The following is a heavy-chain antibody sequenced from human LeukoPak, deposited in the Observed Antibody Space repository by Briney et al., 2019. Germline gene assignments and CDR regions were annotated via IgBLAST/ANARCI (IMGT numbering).Heavy chain of an antibody. CDR2: ISWKGDTT. V-gene: IGHV3-20*04. D-gene: IGHD4-23*01. CDR3: AKVLFTVAYFDY. Sequence: GESLRLSCAASGFTFNNYAMTWVRHTPGKGPEWVSLISWKGDTTAYAESVRGRFTISRDNSKNTLYLQMNSLRAEDTAVYYCAKVLFTVAYFDYWGQGTLVTVSS. CDR1: GFTFNNYA. J-gene: IGHJ4*02.